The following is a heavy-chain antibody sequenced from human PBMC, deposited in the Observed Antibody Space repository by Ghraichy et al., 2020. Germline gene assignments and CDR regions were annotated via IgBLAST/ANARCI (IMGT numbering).Heavy chain of an antibody. D-gene: IGHD1/OR15-1a*01. V-gene: IGHV3-21*01. Sequence: LSLTCAASSGFIFSSYSMNWVRQAPGKGLEWVSSISSGSDYIYYADSMKGRFTISRDNANNSLYLQMDGLRAEDTAVYYGAGSSFQQYYYGMDVWGQGTTVTGSS. CDR3: AGSSFQQYYYGMDV. J-gene: IGHJ6*02. CDR2: ISSGSDYI. CDR1: GFIFSSYS.